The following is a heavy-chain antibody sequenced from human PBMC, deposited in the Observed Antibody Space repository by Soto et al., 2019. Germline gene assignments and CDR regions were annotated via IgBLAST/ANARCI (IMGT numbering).Heavy chain of an antibody. CDR1: GGSISSANYY. Sequence: KPSETLSLTCTVSGGSISSANYYCGWLRQPPGKCLEWIGSIYYSGSTYYNPSLKSRATISLDTSKNQFSLKLSSVTAADTAVYYCAREENDYGDNVSTLGWFDPWGQGTPVTVSS. CDR2: IYYSGST. J-gene: IGHJ5*02. V-gene: IGHV4-30-4*01. CDR3: AREENDYGDNVSTLGWFDP. D-gene: IGHD4-17*01.